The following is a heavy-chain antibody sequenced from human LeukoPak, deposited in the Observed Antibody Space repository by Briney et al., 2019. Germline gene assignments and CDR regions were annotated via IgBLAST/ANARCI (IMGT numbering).Heavy chain of an antibody. V-gene: IGHV4-39*01. CDR2: IYYSGST. Sequence: SETLSLTCTVSGGSISSTEYYWGWLRQPPGKGLEWIGSIYYSGSTYYNPSLKSRVTISVDTSKNQFSLKLSSVTAADTAVYYCARHATSGYCSSTSCPYWYFDLWGRGTLVTVSS. D-gene: IGHD2-2*01. CDR1: GGSISSTEYY. CDR3: ARHATSGYCSSTSCPYWYFDL. J-gene: IGHJ2*01.